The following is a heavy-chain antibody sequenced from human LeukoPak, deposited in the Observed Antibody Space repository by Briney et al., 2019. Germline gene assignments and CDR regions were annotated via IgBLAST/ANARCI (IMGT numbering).Heavy chain of an antibody. CDR1: GFTFSSYA. CDR3: AKGLLRYFDWLLSTPDY. CDR2: ISWNSGSI. J-gene: IGHJ4*02. Sequence: QTGGSLRLSCAASGFTFSSYAMSWVRQAPGKGLEWVSGISWNSGSIGYADSVKGRFTISRDNAKNSLYLQMNSLRAEDTALYYCAKGLLRYFDWLLSTPDYWGQGTLVTVSS. D-gene: IGHD3-9*01. V-gene: IGHV3-9*01.